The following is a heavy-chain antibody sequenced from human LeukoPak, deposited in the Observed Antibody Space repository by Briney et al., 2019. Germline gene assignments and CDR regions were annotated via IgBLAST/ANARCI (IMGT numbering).Heavy chain of an antibody. CDR1: GYTFTDSY. V-gene: IGHV1-2*02. J-gene: IGHJ3*01. CDR3: ARGPGCAFDF. CDR2: VNPNSGGT. Sequence: ASVKVSCKASGYTFTDSYMHWVRQAPGQGLEWMGWVNPNSGGTNYAQDFQGRVTMTRDPSLNTVYMELSRLRSEDTAVYYCARGPGCAFDFWGQGTMVTV.